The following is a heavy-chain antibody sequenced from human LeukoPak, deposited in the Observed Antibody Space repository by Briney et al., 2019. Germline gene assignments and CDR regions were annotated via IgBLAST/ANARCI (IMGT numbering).Heavy chain of an antibody. CDR1: GGSVSIYY. V-gene: IGHV4-4*07. Sequence: PSETLSLTCTVSGGSVSIYYWSWIRQPAGKGLEWIGRIYSSGSTNYNPSLKSRVTMSVDTSKNQFSLKLSSVTAADTAVYYCARDWYGDYVSDAFDIWGQGTMVTVSS. CDR3: ARDWYGDYVSDAFDI. CDR2: IYSSGST. J-gene: IGHJ3*02. D-gene: IGHD4-17*01.